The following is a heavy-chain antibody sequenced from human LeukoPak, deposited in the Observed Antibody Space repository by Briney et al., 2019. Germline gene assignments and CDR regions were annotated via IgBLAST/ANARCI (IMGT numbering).Heavy chain of an antibody. Sequence: PGGSLRLSCAASGFTFSNYEMNWVGQAPGKGLEWVSYISSSGSTIYYADSVKGRFTISRDNAKNSLYLQMNSLRAEDTAVYYCARGRNDAFDYWGQGTLVTVSS. CDR1: GFTFSNYE. CDR3: ARGRNDAFDY. D-gene: IGHD1-1*01. V-gene: IGHV3-48*03. J-gene: IGHJ4*02. CDR2: ISSSGSTI.